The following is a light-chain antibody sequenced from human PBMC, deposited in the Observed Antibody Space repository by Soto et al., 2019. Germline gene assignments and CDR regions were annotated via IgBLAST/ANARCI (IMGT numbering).Light chain of an antibody. CDR3: CAFVRSNALL. J-gene: IGLJ2*01. CDR1: SSDVGSYNL. V-gene: IGLV2-23*01. CDR2: EDN. Sequence: QSALTQPGSVSGSPGQSITISCTGTSSDVGSYNLVSWYQHHPGKAPKFIIYEDNKRPSGVSNRFSGSKSGNTASLTISGLQAEDEADYYCCAFVRSNALLFGGGTKLTVL.